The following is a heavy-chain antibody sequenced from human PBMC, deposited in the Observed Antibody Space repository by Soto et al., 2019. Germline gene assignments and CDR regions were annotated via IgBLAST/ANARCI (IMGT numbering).Heavy chain of an antibody. D-gene: IGHD3-10*01. CDR3: ARESPPTMVRGVVRMDV. CDR1: VYTMTSYG. Sequence: ASVKVSCKTSVYTMTSYGVSWGRQAPGQGLEWMGWISAYNGNTNYAQKLQGRVTMTTDTSTSTAYMELRSLRSDDTAVYYCARESPPTMVRGVVRMDVWGQGTTVTVSS. V-gene: IGHV1-18*01. CDR2: ISAYNGNT. J-gene: IGHJ6*02.